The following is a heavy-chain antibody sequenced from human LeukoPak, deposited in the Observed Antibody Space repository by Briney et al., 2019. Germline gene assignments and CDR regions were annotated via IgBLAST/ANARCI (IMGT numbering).Heavy chain of an antibody. Sequence: PGGSLRLTCAASGFTFSTYSMNWVRQAPGKGLEWVSSISSSSSYIYYADSVKGRFTISRVNAKNSLYLQMNSLRAEDTAVYYCARAYRWFGEFVSWGQGTLVTVSS. CDR1: GFTFSTYS. CDR3: ARAYRWFGEFVS. J-gene: IGHJ4*02. CDR2: ISSSSSYI. D-gene: IGHD3-10*01. V-gene: IGHV3-21*01.